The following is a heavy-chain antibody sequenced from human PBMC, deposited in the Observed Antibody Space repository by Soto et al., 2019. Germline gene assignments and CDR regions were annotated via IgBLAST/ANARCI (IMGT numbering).Heavy chain of an antibody. Sequence: QVQLQQWGAGLLKPSETLSLTCAVYGGSFSGYYWSWIRQPPGKGLEWIGEINHSGSTNYNPSLKSRVTISVDTSKNQFSLKLSSVTAADTAVYYCARALVVVAPLYIDVWGKGTTVTVSS. D-gene: IGHD2-15*01. CDR2: INHSGST. J-gene: IGHJ6*03. CDR3: ARALVVVAPLYIDV. CDR1: GGSFSGYY. V-gene: IGHV4-34*01.